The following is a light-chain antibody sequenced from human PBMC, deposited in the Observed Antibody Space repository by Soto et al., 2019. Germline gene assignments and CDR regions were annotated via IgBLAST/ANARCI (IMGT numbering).Light chain of an antibody. CDR1: QSVGGF. J-gene: IGKJ2*01. Sequence: EIVLTQSPATLSLSPGERATLSCRASQSVGGFLAWYQQKSGQAPRLLIYDTSKRVTGIPARFSGSGSGTDFPLTISSLEPEDFAVYHCQHRSNWPPMYTFGQGTKLQIK. CDR3: QHRSNWPPMYT. CDR2: DTS. V-gene: IGKV3-11*01.